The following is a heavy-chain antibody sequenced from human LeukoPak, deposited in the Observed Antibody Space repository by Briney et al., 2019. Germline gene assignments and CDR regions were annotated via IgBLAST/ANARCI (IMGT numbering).Heavy chain of an antibody. CDR2: VYYKGDT. D-gene: IGHD4-11*01. V-gene: IGHV4-59*08. CDR1: GGSTTGYF. CDR3: ARHVTVTYDAFDL. Sequence: SSETLSLTCSVSGGSTTGYFWTWIRQPPGKGPEWIGYVYYKGDTSYSPSLDSRVSISVDTSKKQFCLKLNSVTAADTAMYYCARHVTVTYDAFDLWGQGTMVTVSS. J-gene: IGHJ3*01.